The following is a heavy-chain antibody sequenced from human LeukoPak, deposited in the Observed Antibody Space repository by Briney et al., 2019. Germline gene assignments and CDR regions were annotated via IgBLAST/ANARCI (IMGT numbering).Heavy chain of an antibody. V-gene: IGHV3-53*01. CDR3: ARRLPAAWGADY. J-gene: IGHJ4*02. CDR2: IYSGGST. Sequence: AGSLRLSCAASGLTVSTNYRSWVRQAPGKGLEWVSVIYSGGSTYYADSVKGRFTISRDNSKNTLYLQMNSLRAADTAVYYCARRLPAAWGADYWGQGTLVTVSS. D-gene: IGHD7-27*01. CDR1: GLTVSTNY.